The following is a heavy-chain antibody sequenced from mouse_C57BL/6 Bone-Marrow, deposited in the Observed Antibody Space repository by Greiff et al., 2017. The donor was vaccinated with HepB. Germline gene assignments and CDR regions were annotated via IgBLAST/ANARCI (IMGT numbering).Heavy chain of an antibody. Sequence: VQLQQSGPELVKPGASVKISCKASGYTFTDYYMNWVKQSHGKSLEWIGDINPNNGGTSYNQKFKGKATLTVDKSSSTAYMELRSLTSEDSAVYYCARYGELRSYYWGQGTTLTVSS. CDR1: GYTFTDYY. D-gene: IGHD1-1*01. J-gene: IGHJ2*01. V-gene: IGHV1-26*01. CDR2: INPNNGGT. CDR3: ARYGELRSYY.